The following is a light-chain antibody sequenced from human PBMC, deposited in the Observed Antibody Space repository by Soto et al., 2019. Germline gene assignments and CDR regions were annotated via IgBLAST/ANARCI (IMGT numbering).Light chain of an antibody. CDR2: CAS. CDR3: QQHNSYPWT. J-gene: IGKJ1*01. V-gene: IGKV1-17*03. Sequence: DIQMTQSPSAMSASVGDRVTITCRASQGISISVVWFQQKPGKGPKRLINCASSLQSGVPSRFSGSGSGTEFTLTISSLQPEDFATYYCQQHNSYPWTFGRGTKVEIK. CDR1: QGISIS.